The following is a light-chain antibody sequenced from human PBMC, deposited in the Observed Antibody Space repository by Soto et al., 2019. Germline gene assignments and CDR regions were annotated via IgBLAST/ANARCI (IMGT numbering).Light chain of an antibody. CDR2: DVS. V-gene: IGLV2-11*01. J-gene: IGLJ1*01. Sequence: QSALTQPRSVSGSPGQSVTLSCTGSSSDVGGYNYVSWYQQQPGKAPKLMIYDVSKHPSGVPDRFSCSKSGNTASLTISGLQDEEEADYYCCSYAGSYTYVFGTGTKLTVL. CDR3: CSYAGSYTYV. CDR1: SSDVGGYNY.